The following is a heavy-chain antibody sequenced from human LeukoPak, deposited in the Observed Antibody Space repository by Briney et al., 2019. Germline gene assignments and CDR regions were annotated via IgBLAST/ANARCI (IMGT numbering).Heavy chain of an antibody. V-gene: IGHV1-18*01. J-gene: IGHJ5*02. Sequence: ASVKVSCKASGYTFTSYGISWVRQASGQGLEWMGWISAYNGNTNYAQKLQGRVTMTTDTSTSTAYMELRSLRSDDTAVYYCARGTYYYGSGSYVHNWFDPWGQGTLVTVSS. CDR2: ISAYNGNT. CDR1: GYTFTSYG. CDR3: ARGTYYYGSGSYVHNWFDP. D-gene: IGHD3-10*01.